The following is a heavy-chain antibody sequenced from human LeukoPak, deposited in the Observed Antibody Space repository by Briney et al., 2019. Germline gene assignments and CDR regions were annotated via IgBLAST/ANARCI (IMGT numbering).Heavy chain of an antibody. V-gene: IGHV3-30-3*01. Sequence: GGSLRLSCAASGFTFSSYAMHWVRQAPGKGLEWVAVISYDGSNKYYADSVKGRFTISRDNSKNTLYLQMNSLRAEDTAVYYCARAYSRESGYDFVFENWGQGTLVSVSS. D-gene: IGHD5-12*01. J-gene: IGHJ4*02. CDR2: ISYDGSNK. CDR3: ARAYSRESGYDFVFEN. CDR1: GFTFSSYA.